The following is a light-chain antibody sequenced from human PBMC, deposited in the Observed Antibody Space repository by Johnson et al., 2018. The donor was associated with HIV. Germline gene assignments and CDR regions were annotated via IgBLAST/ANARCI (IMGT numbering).Light chain of an antibody. Sequence: QSVLSQPPSVSAAPGQRVTISCSGSSSNIGNNYVSWYQQLPGTAPKLLIYDNDKRPSGIPDRFSGSKSGTSATLGITGLQTGDEADYYCGAWDSSPSAGLYVFGTGTEVTVL. CDR1: SSNIGNNY. CDR3: GAWDSSPSAGLYV. CDR2: DND. V-gene: IGLV1-51*01. J-gene: IGLJ1*01.